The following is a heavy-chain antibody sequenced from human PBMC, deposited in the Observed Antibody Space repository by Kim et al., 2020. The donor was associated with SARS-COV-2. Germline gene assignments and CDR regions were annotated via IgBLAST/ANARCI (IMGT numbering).Heavy chain of an antibody. Sequence: SVKVSCKASGGTFSSYAISWVRQAPGQGLEWMGGIIPIFGTANYAQKFQGRVTITADESTSTAYMELSSLRSEDTAVYYCAREHIVVVTAIFYYGMDVWGQGTTVTVSS. D-gene: IGHD2-21*02. V-gene: IGHV1-69*13. J-gene: IGHJ6*02. CDR2: IIPIFGTA. CDR3: AREHIVVVTAIFYYGMDV. CDR1: GGTFSSYA.